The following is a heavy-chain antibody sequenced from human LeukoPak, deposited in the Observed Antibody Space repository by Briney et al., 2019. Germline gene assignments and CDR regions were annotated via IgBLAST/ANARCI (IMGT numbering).Heavy chain of an antibody. J-gene: IGHJ4*02. CDR3: AKKMRDLLWFGE. CDR2: ISGSGGST. Sequence: GGSLRLSCAASGLTFSSYAMSWVRQAPGKGLEWVSAISGSGGSTYYADSVKGRFTISRDNSKNTLYLQMNSLRAEDTAVYYCAKKMRDLLWFGEWGQGALVTVSS. V-gene: IGHV3-23*01. D-gene: IGHD3-10*01. CDR1: GLTFSSYA.